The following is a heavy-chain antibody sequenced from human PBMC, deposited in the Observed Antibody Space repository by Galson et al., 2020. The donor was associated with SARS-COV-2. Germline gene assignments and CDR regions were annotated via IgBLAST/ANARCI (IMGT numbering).Heavy chain of an antibody. CDR3: ARVSAAGKRDYYYYYMGV. V-gene: IGHV1-3*01. Sequence: ASVKVSCKASGYTFTSYAMHWVRQAPGQRLEWMGWINAGNGNTKYSQKFQGRVTITRDTSASTAYMELSSLRSEDTAVYYCARVSAAGKRDYYYYYMGVWGKGTTVTVSS. CDR2: INAGNGNT. D-gene: IGHD6-13*01. CDR1: GYTFTSYA. J-gene: IGHJ6*03.